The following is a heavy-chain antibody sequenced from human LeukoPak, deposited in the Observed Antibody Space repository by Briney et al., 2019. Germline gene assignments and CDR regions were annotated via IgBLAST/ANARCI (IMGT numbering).Heavy chain of an antibody. Sequence: KPSETLSLTCTVSNAVSDGSISRYYWSWIRQPPGKGLEWIGEINHSGSTNYNPSLKSRVTISVDTSKNQFSLKLSSVTAADTAVYYCASQAGWSYYGSGSYNYWGQGTLVTVSS. CDR2: INHSGST. CDR3: ASQAGWSYYGSGSYNY. J-gene: IGHJ4*02. V-gene: IGHV4-34*01. D-gene: IGHD3-10*01. CDR1: DGSISRYY.